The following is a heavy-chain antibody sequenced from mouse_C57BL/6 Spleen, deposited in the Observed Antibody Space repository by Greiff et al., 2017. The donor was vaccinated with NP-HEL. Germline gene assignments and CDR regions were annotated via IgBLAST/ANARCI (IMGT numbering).Heavy chain of an antibody. Sequence: QVQLQQSGAELVRPGTSVKVSCKASGYAFTNYLIEWVKQRPGQGLEWIGVINPGSGGTNYNEKFKGKATLTADKSSSTAYMQLSSLTSEDSAVYFCARRDYYDYDVWYFDVWGTGTTVTVSS. V-gene: IGHV1-54*01. J-gene: IGHJ1*03. CDR1: GYAFTNYL. CDR3: ARRDYYDYDVWYFDV. D-gene: IGHD2-4*01. CDR2: INPGSGGT.